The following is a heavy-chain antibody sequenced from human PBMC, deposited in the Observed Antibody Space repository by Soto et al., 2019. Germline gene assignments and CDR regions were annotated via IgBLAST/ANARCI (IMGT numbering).Heavy chain of an antibody. J-gene: IGHJ6*02. CDR3: ATILGVYDFWSGHPYYYYGMDV. CDR2: FDPEDGET. V-gene: IGHV1-24*01. D-gene: IGHD3-3*01. Sequence: EASVKVSCTVSGYTLTELSMHWVRQAPGKGLEWMGGFDPEDGETIYAQKFQGRVTMTEDTSTDTAYMELSSLRSEDTAVYYCATILGVYDFWSGHPYYYYGMDVWGQGTTVTVSS. CDR1: GYTLTELS.